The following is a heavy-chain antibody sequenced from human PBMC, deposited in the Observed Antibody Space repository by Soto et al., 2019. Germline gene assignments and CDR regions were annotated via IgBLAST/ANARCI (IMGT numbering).Heavy chain of an antibody. V-gene: IGHV1-69*02. CDR2: IIPILGIA. CDR1: GGTFSSYT. Sequence: QVQLVQSGAEVKKPGSSVKVSCKASGGTFSSYTISWVRQAPGQGLEWMGRIIPILGIANYAQKFQGRVTITADKSTSTAYMELSSLRSEDTAVYYCACTYYAILTGYYPFDYWGKGTLVTVSS. J-gene: IGHJ4*02. CDR3: ACTYYAILTGYYPFDY. D-gene: IGHD3-9*01.